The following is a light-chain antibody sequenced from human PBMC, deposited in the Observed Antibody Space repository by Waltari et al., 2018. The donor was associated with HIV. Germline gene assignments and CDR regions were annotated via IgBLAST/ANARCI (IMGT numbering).Light chain of an antibody. CDR3: QQSFSTMFT. CDR1: HCISHY. J-gene: IGKJ2*01. CDR2: TAS. Sequence: SQMSQSPYSLSAFVGDSVTITCRPSHCISHYCNGYPQSQGHAPNLLIYTASNLQSRIPSRFSGSGSGIDLTLTISRLQPEDFATYHRQQSFSTMFTFGQGTRLHIK. V-gene: IGKV1-39*01.